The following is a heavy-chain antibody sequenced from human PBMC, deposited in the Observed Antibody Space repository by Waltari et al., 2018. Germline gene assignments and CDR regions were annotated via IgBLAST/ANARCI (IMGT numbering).Heavy chain of an antibody. CDR1: GYTFTSYD. CDR2: MNPNSGNT. V-gene: IGHV1-8*03. D-gene: IGHD1-1*01. J-gene: IGHJ6*03. Sequence: QVQLVQSGAEVKKPGASVKVSCKASGYTFTSYDINWVRQATGQGLEWMGWMNPNSGNTGYAQKFQGRVTITRNTSISTAYMELSSLRSEDTAVYYCARGKLSKSRLSDRDYYYYYYMDVWGKGTTVTVSS. CDR3: ARGKLSKSRLSDRDYYYYYYMDV.